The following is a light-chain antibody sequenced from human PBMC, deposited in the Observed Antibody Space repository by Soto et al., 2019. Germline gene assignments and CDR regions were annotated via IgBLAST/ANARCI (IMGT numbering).Light chain of an antibody. CDR1: SSNIGGNT. Sequence: QSVLTQPPSASGTPGQRVTISCSGSSSNIGGNTVNWYQQLPGTAPKLLIYGNNQRPSGVPDRFSGSKSATSASLAISGLQSEDEADYYCAALDDRLNGPVFGTGTKVTVL. V-gene: IGLV1-44*01. CDR2: GNN. J-gene: IGLJ1*01. CDR3: AALDDRLNGPV.